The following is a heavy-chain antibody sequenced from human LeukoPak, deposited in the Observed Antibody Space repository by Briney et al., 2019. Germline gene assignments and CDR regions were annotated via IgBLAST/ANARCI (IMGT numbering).Heavy chain of an antibody. CDR1: GGTLSSYA. D-gene: IGHD1-26*01. J-gene: IGHJ4*02. CDR2: IIPIFGTA. Sequence: GSSVKVSCKASGGTLSSYAISWVRQAPGQGLEWMGGIIPIFGTANYAQKFQGRVTITADESTSTAYMELSSLRSEDTAVYYCAGGSYYEYTFDYWGQGTLVTVSS. V-gene: IGHV1-69*01. CDR3: AGGSYYEYTFDY.